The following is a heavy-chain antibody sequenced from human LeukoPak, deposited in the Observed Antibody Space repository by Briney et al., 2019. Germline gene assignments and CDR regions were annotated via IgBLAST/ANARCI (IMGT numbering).Heavy chain of an antibody. CDR1: GGTFSSYA. V-gene: IGHV1-69*05. Sequence: ASVKVSCKASGGTFSSYAISWVRQAPGPGMEWMGRIIPIFGTANYAQKFQGRVTITTDESTSTAYMELSSLRSEDTAVYYCAREDTDTSGDYWGQGTLVTVSS. CDR3: AREDTDTSGDY. D-gene: IGHD3-10*01. CDR2: IIPIFGTA. J-gene: IGHJ4*02.